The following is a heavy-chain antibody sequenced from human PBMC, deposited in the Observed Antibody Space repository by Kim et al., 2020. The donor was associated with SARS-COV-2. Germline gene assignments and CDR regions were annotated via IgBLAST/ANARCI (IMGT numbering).Heavy chain of an antibody. CDR2: ISWNSGSI. D-gene: IGHD3-10*01. J-gene: IGHJ3*02. CDR3: AKDMLSITMVRGVIIDI. CDR1: GFTFDDYA. V-gene: IGHV3-9*01. Sequence: GGSLRLSCAASGFTFDDYAMHWVRQAPGKGLEWVSGISWNSGSIGYAVSVKGRFTISRDKAKNSLYLQMNSLRAADTALYYCAKDMLSITMVRGVIIDIWGQGTMVTVSS.